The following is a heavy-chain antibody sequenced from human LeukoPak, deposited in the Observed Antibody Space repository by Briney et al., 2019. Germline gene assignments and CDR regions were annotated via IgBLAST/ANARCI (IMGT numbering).Heavy chain of an antibody. CDR2: IYYTGST. CDR1: GGSINNVDYY. D-gene: IGHD1-26*01. CDR3: ARERGSYYYFDY. Sequence: SQTLSLTCTVSGGSINNVDYYWGWIRQPPGKGLEWIGYIYYTGSTYYNPSLKSRVSMSVDTSKNQFSLSLNSVTAADTAVYYCARERGSYYYFDYWGQGALVTVSS. V-gene: IGHV4-30-4*08. J-gene: IGHJ4*02.